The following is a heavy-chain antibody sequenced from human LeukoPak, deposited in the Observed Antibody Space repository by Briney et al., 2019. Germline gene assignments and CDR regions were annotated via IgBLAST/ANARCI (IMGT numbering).Heavy chain of an antibody. CDR1: GGSISSSSYY. J-gene: IGHJ4*02. CDR3: ARRTGLFAPAGSD. V-gene: IGHV4-39*01. Sequence: SETLSLTCPVSGGSISSSSYYWGWIRQPPGKGLEWIGTIYYAGDTYYNPSPKSRVTMSVDTSKNQLFLKLTSVTAADAAVYYCARRTGLFAPAGSDWGQGTLVIVSS. D-gene: IGHD6-13*01. CDR2: IYYAGDT.